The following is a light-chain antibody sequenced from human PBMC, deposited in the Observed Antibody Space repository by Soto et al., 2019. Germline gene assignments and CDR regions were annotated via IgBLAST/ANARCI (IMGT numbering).Light chain of an antibody. J-gene: IGKJ5*01. CDR2: GTS. Sequence: DIQMTQSTSSLSASVGDRVTITFLASQGIRNLLVWYQQKPEKAPKSLIYGTSNLESGVPSRFSGSGSGTDYTLTISSLQPEDFATYYCQQYDSYPITFGQGTRLEIK. CDR3: QQYDSYPIT. V-gene: IGKV1D-16*01. CDR1: QGIRNL.